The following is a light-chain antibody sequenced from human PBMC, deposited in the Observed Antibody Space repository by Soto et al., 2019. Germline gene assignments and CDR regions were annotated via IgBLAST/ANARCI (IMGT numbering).Light chain of an antibody. V-gene: IGKV1-6*01. CDR1: QAIRTE. CDR3: LQDYSYPRT. CDR2: GTS. Sequence: AIQVTQSPSSLSASVGDRVIITCRASQAIRTELGWYQQRPGIAPKLLIYGTSNLQSGVPSRFSGSGSGTDFTLTINGLQPEDFATYYCLQDYSYPRTFGQGTKVDVK. J-gene: IGKJ1*01.